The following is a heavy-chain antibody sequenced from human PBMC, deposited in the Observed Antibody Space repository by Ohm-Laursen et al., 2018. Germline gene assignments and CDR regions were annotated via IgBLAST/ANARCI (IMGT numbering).Heavy chain of an antibody. CDR2: IIPIFGTA. D-gene: IGHD2-21*02. V-gene: IGHV1-69*06. CDR3: ARAHIVVVTATNPYYYYGMDV. J-gene: IGHJ6*02. Sequence: ESSVKVSCKASGGTFSSYAISWVRQAPGQGLEWMGGIIPIFGTANYAQKFQGRVTITADKSTSTAYMELSSLRSEDTAVYYCARAHIVVVTATNPYYYYGMDVWGQGTTVTVSS. CDR1: GGTFSSYA.